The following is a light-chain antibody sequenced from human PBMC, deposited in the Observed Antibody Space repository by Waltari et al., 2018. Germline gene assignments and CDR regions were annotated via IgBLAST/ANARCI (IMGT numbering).Light chain of an antibody. J-gene: IGLJ3*02. Sequence: QSGLTQPASVSGSPGQSITISCTGTSRDVGNSNLVSWYQQHPGKAPQVIIYEVSKRPSGVSDRFSGSKSGNTASLTISGLQAEDEADYYCCSYAGDNIWVFGGGTKLTVL. V-gene: IGLV2-23*02. CDR1: SRDVGNSNL. CDR2: EVS. CDR3: CSYAGDNIWV.